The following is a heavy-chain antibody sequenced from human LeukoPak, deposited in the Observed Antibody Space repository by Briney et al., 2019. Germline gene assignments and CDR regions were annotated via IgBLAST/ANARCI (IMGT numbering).Heavy chain of an antibody. CDR1: GFTFSSYA. V-gene: IGHV3-23*01. D-gene: IGHD3-3*01. J-gene: IGHJ4*02. Sequence: GGSLRLSCAASGFTFSSYAMSWVRQAPGKGLEWVSVISGSGGSTYYADSVKGRFTISRDNAKDSLYLQMNSLRAEDTAVYYCARVTGGWSGNPDFWGQGTLVTVSS. CDR3: ARVTGGWSGNPDF. CDR2: ISGSGGST.